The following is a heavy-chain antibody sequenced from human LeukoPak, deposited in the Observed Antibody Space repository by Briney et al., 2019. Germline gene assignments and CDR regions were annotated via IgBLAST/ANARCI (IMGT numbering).Heavy chain of an antibody. D-gene: IGHD5-18*01. J-gene: IGHJ6*02. CDR3: ARDMGYGYSHYYYGIDD. V-gene: IGHV1-2*02. CDR1: GYTFTGYY. CDR2: INPNSGGT. Sequence: ASVTVSCKASGYTFTGYYMHWVRQAPGKGLEWMGWINPNSGGTNYAQKFQGRLTMTGDTSISTAYMELSRLRSDDTAVHYCARDMGYGYSHYYYGIDDWGQGTPVTVSS.